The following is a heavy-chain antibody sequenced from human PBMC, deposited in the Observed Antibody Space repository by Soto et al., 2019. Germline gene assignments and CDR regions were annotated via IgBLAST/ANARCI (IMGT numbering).Heavy chain of an antibody. CDR3: ARDGTRSGYDAFDI. J-gene: IGHJ3*02. D-gene: IGHD6-19*01. CDR1: GFTFSDYY. Sequence: QVQLVESGGGVVQPGRSLRLSCAASGFTFSDYYMSWIRQAPGKGLEWVSYIRSSGSTIYYADSVKGRFTISRDNAKNSLYLQMNSLRAEDTAVYYCARDGTRSGYDAFDIWGQGTMVTVSS. CDR2: IRSSGSTI. V-gene: IGHV3-11*01.